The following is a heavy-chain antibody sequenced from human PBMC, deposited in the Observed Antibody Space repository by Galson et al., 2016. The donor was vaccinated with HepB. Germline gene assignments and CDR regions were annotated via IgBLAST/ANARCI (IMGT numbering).Heavy chain of an antibody. Sequence: ETLSLTCSVSGDSISFYYWSWIRQPPGKGLEWIGYISNSGSTNYNPSLKSRVTISADTSKNQLSLQLTSVTAADTAVFYCAKVRPGFWYFDLWGRGTLLTVSS. V-gene: IGHV4-59*01. D-gene: IGHD1-14*01. CDR3: AKVRPGFWYFDL. CDR2: ISNSGST. CDR1: GDSISFYY. J-gene: IGHJ2*01.